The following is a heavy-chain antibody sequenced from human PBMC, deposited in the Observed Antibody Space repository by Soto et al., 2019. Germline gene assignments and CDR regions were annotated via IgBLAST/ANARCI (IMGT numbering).Heavy chain of an antibody. J-gene: IGHJ4*02. Sequence: VKVSCKASGYTFTSYGISWVRQEPGQGLEWMGWISAYNGNTNYAQKLQGRVTMTTDTSTSTAHMELRSLRSDDTAVYYCARGDNYDSSGYYYDYWGQGTLVTVSS. V-gene: IGHV1-18*04. CDR1: GYTFTSYG. CDR2: ISAYNGNT. CDR3: ARGDNYDSSGYYYDY. D-gene: IGHD3-22*01.